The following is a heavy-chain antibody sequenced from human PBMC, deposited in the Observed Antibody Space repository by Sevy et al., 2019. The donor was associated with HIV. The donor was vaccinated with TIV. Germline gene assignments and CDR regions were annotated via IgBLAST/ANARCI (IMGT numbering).Heavy chain of an antibody. D-gene: IGHD2-8*01. CDR2: LSFGGGEI. V-gene: IGHV3-23*01. J-gene: IGHJ4*02. CDR3: AREGCTKPHDY. CDR1: GFTFRRYS. Sequence: GGSLRLSCAASGFTFRRYSMSWVRQPPGKGLEWVSTLSFGGGEINYGDSMKGRFTISRDNSKSSVYLQMNNLRPEDTGVYYCAREGCTKPHDYWGQGTLVTVSS.